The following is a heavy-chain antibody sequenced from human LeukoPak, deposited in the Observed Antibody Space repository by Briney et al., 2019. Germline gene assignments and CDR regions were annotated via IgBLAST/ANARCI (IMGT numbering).Heavy chain of an antibody. CDR2: IYYSGST. CDR3: ARELLWFGELSYWFDP. Sequence: PSETLSLACTVSGGSISSHYWSWIRQPPGKGLEWIGYIYYSGSTNYNPSLKSRVTISVDTSKNQFSLKLSSVTAADTAVYYCARELLWFGELSYWFDPWGQGTLVTVSS. CDR1: GGSISSHY. J-gene: IGHJ5*02. V-gene: IGHV4-59*11. D-gene: IGHD3-10*01.